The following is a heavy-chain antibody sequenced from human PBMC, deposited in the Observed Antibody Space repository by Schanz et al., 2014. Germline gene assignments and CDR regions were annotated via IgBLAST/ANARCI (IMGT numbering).Heavy chain of an antibody. CDR2: IGVDGTTT. D-gene: IGHD6-13*01. Sequence: EVQLLESGGGLVQPGGSLRLSCLASGFAFSSYGMNWLRQAPGKGLEWVSVIGVDGTTTYYADSVKGRFTISGDSSKYTVYLQMNSLRAEDTAVYYCAKSQGSSFDSWGQGTLVTVSS. J-gene: IGHJ4*02. V-gene: IGHV3-23*01. CDR1: GFAFSSYG. CDR3: AKSQGSSFDS.